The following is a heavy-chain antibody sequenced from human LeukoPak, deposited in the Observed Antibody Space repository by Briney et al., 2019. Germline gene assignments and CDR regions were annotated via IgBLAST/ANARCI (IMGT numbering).Heavy chain of an antibody. Sequence: GRSLRLSCAASGFTFDDYAMDWVRQAPGKGLEWVSGISWNSGSIGYADSVKGRFTISRDNAKNSLYLQMNSLRAEDTALYYCAKVPYYYGSGGKMAYFDYWGQGTLVTVSS. CDR3: AKVPYYYGSGGKMAYFDY. V-gene: IGHV3-9*01. J-gene: IGHJ4*02. CDR1: GFTFDDYA. D-gene: IGHD3-10*01. CDR2: ISWNSGSI.